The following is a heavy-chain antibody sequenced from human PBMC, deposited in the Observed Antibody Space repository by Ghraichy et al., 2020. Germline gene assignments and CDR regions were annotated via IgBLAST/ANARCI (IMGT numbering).Heavy chain of an antibody. CDR1: GGTFSSYA. Sequence: SVKVSCKASGGTFSSYAISWVRQAPGQGLEWMGGIIPIFGTANYAQKFQGRVTITADESTSTAYMELSSLRSEDTAVYYCARGRRYDFWSGYNYYYYGMDVWGQGTTVTVSS. CDR3: ARGRRYDFWSGYNYYYYGMDV. D-gene: IGHD3-3*01. J-gene: IGHJ6*02. V-gene: IGHV1-69*13. CDR2: IIPIFGTA.